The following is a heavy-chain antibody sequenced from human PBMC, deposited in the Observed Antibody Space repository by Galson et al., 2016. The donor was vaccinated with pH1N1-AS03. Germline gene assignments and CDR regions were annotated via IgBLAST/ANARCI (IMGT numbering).Heavy chain of an antibody. V-gene: IGHV1-2*06. CDR1: GYTFIGYY. D-gene: IGHD2-21*02. J-gene: IGHJ3*02. Sequence: SGYTFIGYYMHWVRQAPGQGLEWLGRINPNSGGANDVQKFQDRVTMTRDTSISTAYMELSGLTSDDTAVYYCATDVVTAMGRAFDIWGQGTMVTVSS. CDR3: ATDVVTAMGRAFDI. CDR2: INPNSGGA.